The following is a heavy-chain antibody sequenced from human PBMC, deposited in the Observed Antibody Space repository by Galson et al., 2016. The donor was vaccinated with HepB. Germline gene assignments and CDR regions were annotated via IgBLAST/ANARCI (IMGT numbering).Heavy chain of an antibody. V-gene: IGHV3-21*01. Sequence: SLRLSCAASGFPFNYYSMAWVRQAPGKGLEWVSSISSSDTYINYADSVKGRFTITRDNSKNSVYLQMNSLRDEDTAVYYCAKEDGSNWYEDLACDTDVWGKGTTVTVSS. J-gene: IGHJ6*03. D-gene: IGHD6-13*01. CDR3: AKEDGSNWYEDLACDTDV. CDR2: ISSSDTYI. CDR1: GFPFNYYS.